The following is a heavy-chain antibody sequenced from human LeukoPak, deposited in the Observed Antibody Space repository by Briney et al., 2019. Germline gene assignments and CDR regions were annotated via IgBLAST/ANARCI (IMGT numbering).Heavy chain of an antibody. CDR3: ARLATTGFDY. CDR2: ISSSSTYI. Sequence: GGSLRLSCAASGFTFSSYSMNWVRQAPGKGLEWVSSISSSSTYIYYADSVKGRFTISRDNAKNSLYLQMNTLRAEDTAVYYCARLATTGFDYWGQGTLVTVSS. V-gene: IGHV3-21*01. J-gene: IGHJ4*02. CDR1: GFTFSSYS. D-gene: IGHD4-17*01.